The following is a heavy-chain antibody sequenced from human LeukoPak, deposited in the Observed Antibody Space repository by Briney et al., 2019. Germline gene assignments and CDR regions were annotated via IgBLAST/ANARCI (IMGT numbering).Heavy chain of an antibody. Sequence: GESLKISCRGSEYSFTNYWIGGVRQMPGKGLEWMGIIFPGDSHTTYSPSFHGQVTISADKSISTAYLHWSSLKASDTAMYYCARHRDSSSWSPFDYWGQGTLVTVSS. CDR2: IFPGDSHT. J-gene: IGHJ4*02. CDR3: ARHRDSSSWSPFDY. V-gene: IGHV5-51*01. D-gene: IGHD2-2*01. CDR1: EYSFTNYW.